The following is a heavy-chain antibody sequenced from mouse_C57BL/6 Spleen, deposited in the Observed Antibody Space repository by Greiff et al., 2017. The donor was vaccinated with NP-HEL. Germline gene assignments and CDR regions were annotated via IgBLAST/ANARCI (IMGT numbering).Heavy chain of an antibody. D-gene: IGHD2-12*01. Sequence: QVQLKQPGAELVRPGTSVKLSCKASGYTFTSYWMHWVKQRPGQGLEGIGVIDPSDSYTNYNQKFKGKATLTVDTSSSTAYMQLSSLTSDDSAVYYCARGSSYDYWGQGTTLTVSS. V-gene: IGHV1-59*01. CDR1: GYTFTSYW. CDR2: IDPSDSYT. CDR3: ARGSSYDY. J-gene: IGHJ2*01.